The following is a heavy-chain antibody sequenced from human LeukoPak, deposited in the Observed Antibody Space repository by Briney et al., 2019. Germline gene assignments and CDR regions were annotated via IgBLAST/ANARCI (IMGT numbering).Heavy chain of an antibody. CDR1: GGSISSYC. D-gene: IGHD6-6*01. J-gene: IGHJ6*02. V-gene: IGHV4-59*01. CDR2: ICYSGST. CDR3: ARGVSSSLSVYYYYGMDV. Sequence: PSETLSLTCTVSGGSISSYCWSWIRQPPGKGLEWIGSICYSGSTNYNPSLKSRVTVSLDTSKNQFSLKLSSVTAADTAVYYCARGVSSSLSVYYYYGMDVWGQGTTVTVSS.